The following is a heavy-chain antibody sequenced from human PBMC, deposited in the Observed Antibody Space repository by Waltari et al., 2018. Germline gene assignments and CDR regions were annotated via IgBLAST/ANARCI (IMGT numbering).Heavy chain of an antibody. Sequence: QVQLVQSGAEVKKPGASVKVSCTASGYTFTGYYMHWVRQAPGQGLEWMGRINPNSGGTNYAQKFQGRVTMTRDTSISTAYMELSRLRSDDTAVYYCATVPYYDILTAPDYWGQGTLVTVSS. CDR2: INPNSGGT. CDR3: ATVPYYDILTAPDY. V-gene: IGHV1-2*06. D-gene: IGHD3-9*01. J-gene: IGHJ4*02. CDR1: GYTFTGYY.